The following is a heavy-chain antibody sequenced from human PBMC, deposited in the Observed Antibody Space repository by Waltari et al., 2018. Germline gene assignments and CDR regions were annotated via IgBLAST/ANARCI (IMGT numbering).Heavy chain of an antibody. J-gene: IGHJ4*02. V-gene: IGHV1-8*01. CDR1: GYTFTRYD. CDR3: ARGKMYSSSLVWGY. CDR2: MNPNSGNT. Sequence: QVQLVQSGAEVKKPGASVKVSCTASGYTFTRYDINWVLQATGQGLEWMGWMNPNSGNTGYAQKFQGRVTMTRNTSISTAYMELSSLRSEDTAVYYCARGKMYSSSLVWGYWGQGTLVTVSS. D-gene: IGHD6-6*01.